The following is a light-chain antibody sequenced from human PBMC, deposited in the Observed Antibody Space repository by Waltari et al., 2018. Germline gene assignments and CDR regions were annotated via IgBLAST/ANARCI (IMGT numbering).Light chain of an antibody. CDR2: LAS. V-gene: IGKV4-1*01. CDR3: QQYYSPPQT. J-gene: IGKJ1*01. CDR1: QTVLYSSKNY. Sequence: DIVMTQSPESLTVSLGERATVNCKSSQTVLYSSKNYLAWYQQKPGQPPKLLIYLASTRNSGVPDRFSGSGSGTEFTFTISSLQAEDVAVYYCQQYYSPPQTFGQGTKVQIK.